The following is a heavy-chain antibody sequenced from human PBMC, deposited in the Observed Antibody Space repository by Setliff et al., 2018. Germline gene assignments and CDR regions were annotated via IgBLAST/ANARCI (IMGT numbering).Heavy chain of an antibody. CDR1: GDSITSGSDY. CDR2: IYTTGNT. J-gene: IGHJ5*02. V-gene: IGHV4-61*02. D-gene: IGHD2-21*01. CDR3: ARYIPSAGCFDP. Sequence: TLSLTCTVSGDSITSGSDYWNWIRQPAGKGLEWIGRIYTTGNTNYNPSLKSRVTISVDTSKKQFSLMLTSVAAADTAVYCCARYIPSAGCFDPWGQGALVTVSS.